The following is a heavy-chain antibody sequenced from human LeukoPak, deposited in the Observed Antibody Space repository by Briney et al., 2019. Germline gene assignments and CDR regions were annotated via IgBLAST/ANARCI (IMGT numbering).Heavy chain of an antibody. Sequence: ASETLSLTCAVSGYSISSGYYWGWIRQPPGKGMEWIVSIYHSGSTYYNPSLKSRVTISVDTSKNQFSLKLSSVTAADTAVYYGARRLVVVPAAQKMGGAFDIWGQGTMVTVSS. J-gene: IGHJ3*02. V-gene: IGHV4-38-2*01. CDR2: IYHSGST. CDR1: GYSISSGYY. D-gene: IGHD2-2*01. CDR3: ARRLVVVPAAQKMGGAFDI.